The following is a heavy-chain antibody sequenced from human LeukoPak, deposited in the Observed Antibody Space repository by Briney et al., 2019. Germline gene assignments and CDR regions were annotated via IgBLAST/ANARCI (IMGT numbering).Heavy chain of an antibody. J-gene: IGHJ4*02. Sequence: SETLSLTCAVSGGSISSGGYSWSWIRQPPGKGLEWIGEINHSGSTNYNPSLKSRVTISVDTSKNQFSLKLSSVTAADTAVYYCARGGRQWLVRPFDYWGQGTLVTVSS. CDR1: GGSISSGGYS. CDR3: ARGGRQWLVRPFDY. D-gene: IGHD6-19*01. V-gene: IGHV4-30-2*01. CDR2: INHSGST.